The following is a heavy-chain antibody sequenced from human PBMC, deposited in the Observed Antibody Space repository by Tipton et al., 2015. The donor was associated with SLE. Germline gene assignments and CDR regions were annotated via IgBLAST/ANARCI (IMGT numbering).Heavy chain of an antibody. J-gene: IGHJ4*01. CDR1: GGSISSSS. D-gene: IGHD3-16*01. CDR2: ISFSSNTR. V-gene: IGHV3-11*06. CDR3: ARDLPGGLGY. Sequence: GLVKPSETLSLTCAVYGGSISSSSSYYWAWIRQPPGKGLEWVSYISFSSNTRNYADSVKGRFTISRDNAKNSLYLQMNSLRAEDTAVYYCARDLPGGLGYWGHGTLVTVSS.